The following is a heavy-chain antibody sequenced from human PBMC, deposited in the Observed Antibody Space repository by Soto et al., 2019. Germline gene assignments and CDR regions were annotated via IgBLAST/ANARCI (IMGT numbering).Heavy chain of an antibody. D-gene: IGHD3-22*01. CDR3: ARDRWAYYYDSSGYNYFDY. CDR1: GFTFSSYA. CDR2: ISGSGGST. J-gene: IGHJ4*02. V-gene: IGHV3-23*01. Sequence: GGSLRLSCAASGFTFSSYAMSWVRQAPGKGLEWVSAISGSGGSTYYADSVKGRFTISRDNSKNTLYLQMNSLRAEDTAVYYCARDRWAYYYDSSGYNYFDYWGQGTLVTVSS.